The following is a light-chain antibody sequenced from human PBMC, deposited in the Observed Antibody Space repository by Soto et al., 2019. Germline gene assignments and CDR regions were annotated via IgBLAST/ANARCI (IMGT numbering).Light chain of an antibody. CDR1: QGIGYS. CDR3: QKYDRVPGT. Sequence: DIQMTQSPSSLSASVGDRVTITCRASQGIGYSLAWYQQKPGRVPKLLIYATSALQSGAPSRFSGGGSGTDFTLTIDSLQPEDIATYYCQKYDRVPGTFGQGTKVEVK. V-gene: IGKV1-27*01. CDR2: ATS. J-gene: IGKJ1*01.